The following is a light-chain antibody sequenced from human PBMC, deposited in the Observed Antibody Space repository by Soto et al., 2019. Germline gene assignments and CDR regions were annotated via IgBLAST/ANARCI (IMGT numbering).Light chain of an antibody. CDR3: SSYTSSSTWV. Sequence: QSALTQPASVSRSPGQSITISGPGTSSDVGGYNYVSWYQQHPGKAPKLMIYDVSNRPSGVSNRFSGSKSGNTASLTISGLEAEDEADYYFSSYTSSSTWVFGGGTKLTVL. J-gene: IGLJ3*02. V-gene: IGLV2-14*01. CDR1: SSDVGGYNY. CDR2: DVS.